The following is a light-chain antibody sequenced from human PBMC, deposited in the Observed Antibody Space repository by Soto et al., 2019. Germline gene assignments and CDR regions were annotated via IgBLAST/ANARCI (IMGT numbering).Light chain of an antibody. CDR1: QSVSSN. Sequence: EIVMTQSPATLSVSPGERATLSCRASQSVSSNLAWYQQKPGQAPRLLIYGASTRATGIPARFSGSGSGTEFTLTISSLQSEDVATYYCQQYNSARTFGQGTKVDIK. CDR2: GAS. CDR3: QQYNSART. V-gene: IGKV3-15*01. J-gene: IGKJ1*01.